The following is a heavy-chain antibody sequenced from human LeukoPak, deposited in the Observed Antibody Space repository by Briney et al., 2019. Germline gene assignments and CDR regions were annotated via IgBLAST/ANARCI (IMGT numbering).Heavy chain of an antibody. D-gene: IGHD2-15*01. CDR2: ISYDGSNK. V-gene: IGHV3-30*04. Sequence: GGSLRLSCAASGFTFRSYAMHWVRQAPGKGLEWVSVISYDGSNKYYADSVKGRFTISRDNSKNTLYLQMNSLRSEDTAVYYCARDLKSDKRAWFDPWGQGTLVTVSS. J-gene: IGHJ5*02. CDR3: ARDLKSDKRAWFDP. CDR1: GFTFRSYA.